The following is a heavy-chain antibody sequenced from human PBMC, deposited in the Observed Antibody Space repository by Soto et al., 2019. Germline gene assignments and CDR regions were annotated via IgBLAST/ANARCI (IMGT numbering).Heavy chain of an antibody. Sequence: QVQLVQSGAEVRKPGSSVKVSCKASGGSFNGYAISWVRQAPGQGLEWMGGIIPMFGTTSHAQRFKGRVTITADESTSIVYMEVSSLGSDDTAVYYCAREAKGETTPVDYWGQGTLVTVSS. J-gene: IGHJ4*02. V-gene: IGHV1-69*01. CDR2: IIPMFGTT. CDR3: AREAKGETTPVDY. D-gene: IGHD3-10*01. CDR1: GGSFNGYA.